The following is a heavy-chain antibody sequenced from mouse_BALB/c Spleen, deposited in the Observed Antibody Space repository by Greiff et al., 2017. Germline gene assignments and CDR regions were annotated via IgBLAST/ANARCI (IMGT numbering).Heavy chain of an antibody. V-gene: IGHV1S41*01. Sequence: DLVKPGASVKLSCKASGYTFTSYWINWIKQRPGQGLEWIGRIAPGSGSTYYNEMFKGKATLTVDTSSSTAYIQLSSLSSEDSAVYFSARERRDYWGQGTSVTVSS. CDR1: GYTFTSYW. CDR3: ARERRDY. CDR2: IAPGSGST. J-gene: IGHJ4*01.